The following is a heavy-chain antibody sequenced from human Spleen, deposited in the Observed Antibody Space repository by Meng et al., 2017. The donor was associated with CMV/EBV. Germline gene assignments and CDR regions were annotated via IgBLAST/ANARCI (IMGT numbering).Heavy chain of an antibody. CDR2: IIPIIGRA. CDR3: ARVGGIAVRPGSYGMDG. V-gene: IGHV1-69*10. D-gene: IGHD6-19*01. Sequence: SVKVSCKASGGTFSNYAISWVRQAPGQGLEWMGGIIPIIGRANYAQKFQGRVTITADKSTSTAYMELSSLRSEDTAVYYCARVGGIAVRPGSYGMDGWGQGTTVTVSS. J-gene: IGHJ6*02. CDR1: GGTFSNYA.